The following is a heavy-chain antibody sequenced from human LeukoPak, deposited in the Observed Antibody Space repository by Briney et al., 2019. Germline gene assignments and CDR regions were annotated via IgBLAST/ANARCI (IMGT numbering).Heavy chain of an antibody. D-gene: IGHD3-9*01. Sequence: GSLRLSCAASGFTFSNTWMAWVRQAPGKGLEWVANINQDGSTKQYADSVRGRFTISRDNAKNSLHLQMNSLRAEDTALYHCARDMTGSLDYWGQGTLVTVSS. CDR1: GFTFSNTW. V-gene: IGHV3-7*01. J-gene: IGHJ4*02. CDR3: ARDMTGSLDY. CDR2: INQDGSTK.